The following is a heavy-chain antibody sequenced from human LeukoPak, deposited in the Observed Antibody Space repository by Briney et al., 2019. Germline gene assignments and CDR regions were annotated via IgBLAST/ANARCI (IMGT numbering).Heavy chain of an antibody. D-gene: IGHD5-18*01. CDR3: ARIPGGYSYGIDY. CDR1: GFTFSSYA. CDR2: ISGSGGST. J-gene: IGHJ4*02. Sequence: GGSLRLSCAASGFTFSSYAMSWVRQAPGKGLEWVSAISGSGGSTYYADSVKGRFTISRDNSKNTLYLQMNSLRAEDTAVYYCARIPGGYSYGIDYWGQGTLVTVSS. V-gene: IGHV3-23*01.